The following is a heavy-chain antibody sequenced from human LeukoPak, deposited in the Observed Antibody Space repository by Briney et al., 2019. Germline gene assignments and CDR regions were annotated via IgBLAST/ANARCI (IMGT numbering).Heavy chain of an antibody. CDR3: ASITTTVTTFPNYYFDY. J-gene: IGHJ4*02. V-gene: IGHV4-34*01. Sequence: SETLSLTCAVYGGSFSGYYWSWIRQPPGKGLEWIGEINHNGSTNYNPSLKSRVTISVDTSKNQFSLKLSSVTAADTAVYYCASITTTVTTFPNYYFDYWGQGTLVTVSS. CDR1: GGSFSGYY. D-gene: IGHD4-17*01. CDR2: INHNGST.